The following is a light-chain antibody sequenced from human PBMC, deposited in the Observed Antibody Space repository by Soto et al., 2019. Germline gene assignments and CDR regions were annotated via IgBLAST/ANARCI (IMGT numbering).Light chain of an antibody. Sequence: QSALTQPASVSGSPGQSITISCTGSSSDVGGYNYVSWYQQHTGKAPKLMIYDVSNRPSGVSNRFSASKSGNTASLTISGLQAEDEADYYCSSYTRSSTLYVVFGGGTKLTVL. V-gene: IGLV2-14*01. CDR2: DVS. CDR3: SSYTRSSTLYVV. J-gene: IGLJ2*01. CDR1: SSDVGGYNY.